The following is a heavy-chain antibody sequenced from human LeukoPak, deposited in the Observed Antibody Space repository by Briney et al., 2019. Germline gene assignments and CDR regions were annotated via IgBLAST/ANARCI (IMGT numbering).Heavy chain of an antibody. D-gene: IGHD3-3*01. CDR3: ARDARGWSGFDY. CDR2: IYTTGNT. V-gene: IGHV4-4*07. J-gene: IGHJ4*02. CDR1: GGSIGSYY. Sequence: SETLSLTGSGSGGSIGSYYWSWIRQPAGKGREWIGRIYTTGNTDYNPSLKSRVTMSVDKSKNQLSLTLSSVTAADTAVYYCARDARGWSGFDYWGQGTLVTVSS.